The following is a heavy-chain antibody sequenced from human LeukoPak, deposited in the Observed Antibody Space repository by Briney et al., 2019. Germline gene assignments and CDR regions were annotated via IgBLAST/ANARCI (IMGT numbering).Heavy chain of an antibody. V-gene: IGHV3-23*01. CDR3: ARDRVADWLWYGEPESTSDGMEV. CDR2: ISGSGEST. J-gene: IGHJ6*02. CDR1: GFAFSSYA. Sequence: GGSLRLSCAASGFAFSSYAMSWVRQGPGKGLEWVSSISGSGESTYYADSVKGRFTITRDNSKNTLYLQMNSLRAEDTAVYYCARDRVADWLWYGEPESTSDGMEVWGQGATVTVSS. D-gene: IGHD3-10*01.